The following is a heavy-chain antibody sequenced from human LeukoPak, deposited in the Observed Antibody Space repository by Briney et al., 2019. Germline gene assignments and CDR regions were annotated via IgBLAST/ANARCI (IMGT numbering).Heavy chain of an antibody. CDR3: ARSVEENFGY. J-gene: IGHJ4*02. V-gene: IGHV3-48*02. CDR2: MSSDTRTI. CDR1: GFTFRDYS. Sequence: GGSLRLSCAASGFTFRDYSMNWVRQAPGKGLEWVSYMSSDTRTIYYADSVRGRFTNSRDNAKRSLYLQMNSLRDEDTAIYYCARSVEENFGYWGQGTLVTVSS.